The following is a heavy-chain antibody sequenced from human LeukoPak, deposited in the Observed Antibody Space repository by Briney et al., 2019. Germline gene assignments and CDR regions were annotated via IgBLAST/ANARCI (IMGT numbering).Heavy chain of an antibody. CDR3: ARVSGLYYWGY. D-gene: IGHD3-10*01. J-gene: IGHJ4*02. CDR1: GGSISSFQW. V-gene: IGHV4-4*02. Sequence: SETLSLTCAVSGGSISSFQWWSWVRQTPEKGLEWIGEIHLGGTTFYNPSLKSRVSMSIDKSKNQFSLNLNSVTAADTAVYYCARVSGLYYWGYWGQGTLVTVSS. CDR2: IHLGGTT.